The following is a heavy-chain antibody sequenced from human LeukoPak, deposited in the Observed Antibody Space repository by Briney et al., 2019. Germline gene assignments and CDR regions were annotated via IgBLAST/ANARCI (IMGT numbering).Heavy chain of an antibody. Sequence: ASVKVSCKASGYTYTGYYMHWVRQAPGQGLEWMGWINPNSGGTNYAQKFQGRVTMARNTSINTAYMELSSLKSEDTAVYYCARGVSDYYYGMDVWGQGTTVTVSS. CDR3: ARGVSDYYYGMDV. CDR2: INPNSGGT. V-gene: IGHV1-2*02. D-gene: IGHD2-8*01. J-gene: IGHJ6*02. CDR1: GYTYTGYY.